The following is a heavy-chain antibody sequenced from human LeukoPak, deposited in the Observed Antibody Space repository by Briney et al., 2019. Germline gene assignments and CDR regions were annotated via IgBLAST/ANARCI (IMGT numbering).Heavy chain of an antibody. CDR1: GFTFSDYY. J-gene: IGHJ4*02. Sequence: GGSLRLSCAASGFTFSDYYMSWIRQAPGKGLEWVSYISSSSSYTNYADSVKGRFTISRDNAKNSLYLQMNSLRAEDTAVYYCARARPEVWSPDFWGQGTLVTVSS. D-gene: IGHD2-8*02. V-gene: IGHV3-11*06. CDR2: ISSSSSYT. CDR3: ARARPEVWSPDF.